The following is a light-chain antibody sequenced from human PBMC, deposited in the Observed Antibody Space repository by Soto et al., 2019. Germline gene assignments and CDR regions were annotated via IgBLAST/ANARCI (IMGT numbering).Light chain of an antibody. V-gene: IGLV2-14*01. CDR2: DVS. CDR1: SSDVGGYNY. J-gene: IGLJ2*01. CDR3: SSYTRSNSVI. Sequence: QSVLTQPASVSGSPGQSITISCTGTSSDVGGYNYVTWYQQHPDKAPKLIIYDVSNRPSGVSNRFSGSKSGNTASLTISGLQAEDEADYYCSSYTRSNSVIFGGGTQLTVL.